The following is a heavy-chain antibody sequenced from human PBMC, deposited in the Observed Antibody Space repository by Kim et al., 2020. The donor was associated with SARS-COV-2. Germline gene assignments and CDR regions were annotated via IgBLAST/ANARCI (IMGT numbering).Heavy chain of an antibody. CDR2: IYYSGST. J-gene: IGHJ4*02. Sequence: SETLSLTCTVSGGSISSYYWSWIRQPPGKGLEWIGYIYYSGSTNYNPSLKSRVTISVDTSKNQFSLKLSSVTAADTAVYYCVRERYYDSSGTFDYWGQGTLVTVSS. D-gene: IGHD3-22*01. V-gene: IGHV4-59*12. CDR1: GGSISSYY. CDR3: VRERYYDSSGTFDY.